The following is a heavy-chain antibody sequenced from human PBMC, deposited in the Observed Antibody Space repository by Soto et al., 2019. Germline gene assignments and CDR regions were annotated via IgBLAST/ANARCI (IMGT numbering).Heavy chain of an antibody. J-gene: IGHJ6*02. Sequence: WASVKVSCKASGYTFTSYGISWVRQAPGQGLEWMGWISAYNGNTNYARKLQGRVTMTTDTSTSTAYMELRSLRSDDTAVYYCARVGSGSYYVSVYYYGMDVWGQGTTVTVSS. V-gene: IGHV1-18*04. CDR2: ISAYNGNT. CDR1: GYTFTSYG. CDR3: ARVGSGSYYVSVYYYGMDV. D-gene: IGHD3-10*01.